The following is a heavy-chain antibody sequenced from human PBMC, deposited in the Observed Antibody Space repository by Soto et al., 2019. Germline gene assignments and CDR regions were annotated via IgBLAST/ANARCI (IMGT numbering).Heavy chain of an antibody. D-gene: IGHD2-21*02. CDR2: ITSDGKSK. CDR3: ARESGDWPLNWFDP. CDR1: GFNFSNHW. J-gene: IGHJ5*02. Sequence: VHLVESGGGLVQPGGSLRLSCAASGFNFSNHWMHWVRHRPGEGLVWVSRITSDGKSKAYAESVKGRFAISRDNAKNTLCLQMNGLTAEDTAVYYCARESGDWPLNWFDPWGQGTLVTVSS. V-gene: IGHV3-74*01.